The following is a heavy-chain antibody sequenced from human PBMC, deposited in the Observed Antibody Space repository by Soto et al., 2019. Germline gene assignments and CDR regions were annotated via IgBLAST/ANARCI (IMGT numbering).Heavy chain of an antibody. D-gene: IGHD3-9*01. CDR3: SRDDSDWFFN. Sequence: GGPRLSCAASGFTLSSYAMNWVRQAPGKGLEWVSSMTSGGSTYYADSVKGRFTISRDNVKNSLYLQMNSLRAEDTAVYYCSRDDSDWFFNWGRGTLVTVSS. CDR1: GFTLSSYA. J-gene: IGHJ4*02. CDR2: MTSGGST. V-gene: IGHV3-23*01.